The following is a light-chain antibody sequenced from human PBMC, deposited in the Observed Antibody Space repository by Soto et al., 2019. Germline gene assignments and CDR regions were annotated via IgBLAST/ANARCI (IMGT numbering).Light chain of an antibody. V-gene: IGKV1-5*03. J-gene: IGKJ1*01. CDR2: KAS. Sequence: DIQMNQSPSTLSGSVGDRVTITCRASQTISSWLAWYQQKPGKAPKLLIYKASTLKSGVPSRFSGSGSGTEFTLTISSLQPDDFATYYCQHYNSYSWTFGQGTKVDIK. CDR3: QHYNSYSWT. CDR1: QTISSW.